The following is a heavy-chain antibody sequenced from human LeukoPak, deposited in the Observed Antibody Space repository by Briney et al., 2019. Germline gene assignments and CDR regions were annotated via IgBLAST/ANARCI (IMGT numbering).Heavy chain of an antibody. Sequence: PSETLSFTCTLSGVSFSSYYWSWIRQPPGKGLEWIGYIYYSGSTNYNPSLKSRVTISVDTSKNQFSLKLSSVTATDTAVYYCARDAPDGTLGSIDYWGQGTLVTVSS. V-gene: IGHV4-59*01. CDR2: IYYSGST. CDR1: GVSFSSYY. J-gene: IGHJ4*02. D-gene: IGHD1-26*01. CDR3: ARDAPDGTLGSIDY.